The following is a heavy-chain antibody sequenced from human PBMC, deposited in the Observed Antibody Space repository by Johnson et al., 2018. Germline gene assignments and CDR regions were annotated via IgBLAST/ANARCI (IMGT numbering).Heavy chain of an antibody. J-gene: IGHJ6*02. CDR3: ARDPREAAAGTSVYGMDV. CDR2: ISSSSSYI. Sequence: EVQLVESGGGLVKPGGSLRLSCVVSGFIFSSYSMNWVRQAPGKGLEWVSSISSSSSYIYYADSVKGRFTISRDNAKNSLYLQMNSLRAEDTAVYYCARDPREAAAGTSVYGMDVWGQGTTVTVSS. D-gene: IGHD6-13*01. CDR1: GFIFSSYS. V-gene: IGHV3-21*01.